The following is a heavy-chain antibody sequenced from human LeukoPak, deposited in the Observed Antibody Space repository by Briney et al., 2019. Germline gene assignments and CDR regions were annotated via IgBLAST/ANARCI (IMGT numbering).Heavy chain of an antibody. Sequence: ASVKVSCKASGYTFPGYYVHWVRQAPGQGGKWMGWINPNSGGTKYAQKFQGRVTMTRDTSISTAYMELSRLRSDDTAVYYCARVPYSSSSYYFDYWGQGTLVTVSS. CDR3: ARVPYSSSSYYFDY. D-gene: IGHD6-6*01. V-gene: IGHV1-2*02. J-gene: IGHJ4*02. CDR1: GYTFPGYY. CDR2: INPNSGGT.